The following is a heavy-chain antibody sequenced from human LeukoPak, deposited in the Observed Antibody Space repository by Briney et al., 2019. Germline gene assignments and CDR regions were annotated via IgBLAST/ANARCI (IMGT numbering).Heavy chain of an antibody. V-gene: IGHV3-74*01. D-gene: IGHD5-24*01. CDR2: IRGDGSMT. CDR1: EFTFSAYW. CDR3: ARGRDGYNYPFDY. J-gene: IGHJ4*02. Sequence: PGGSLRLSCAASEFTFSAYWMHWVRQAPGKGLVWVSRIRGDGSMTNYADSVKGRFTISRDNAKNTLYLQMNSLRAEDTAVYYCARGRDGYNYPFDYWGQGTLVTVSS.